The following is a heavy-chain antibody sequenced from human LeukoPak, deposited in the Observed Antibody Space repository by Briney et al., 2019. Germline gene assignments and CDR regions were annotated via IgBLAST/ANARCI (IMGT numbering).Heavy chain of an antibody. Sequence: ASVKVSCKASGYTFTSYDINWVRQATGQGLEWMGWMNPNSGNTGYAQKFQGRVTITRNTSISTAYMELSSLRSEDTAVYYCARGRPSYYGFWSGPMGVWGKGTTVTVSS. CDR3: ARGRPSYYGFWSGPMGV. J-gene: IGHJ6*03. D-gene: IGHD3-3*01. CDR1: GYTFTSYD. V-gene: IGHV1-8*03. CDR2: MNPNSGNT.